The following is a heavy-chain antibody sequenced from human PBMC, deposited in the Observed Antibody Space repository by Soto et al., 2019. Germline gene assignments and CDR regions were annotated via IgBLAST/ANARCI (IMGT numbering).Heavy chain of an antibody. CDR3: ARALKPHVDTAIVTYYYYGMDV. J-gene: IGHJ6*02. D-gene: IGHD5-18*01. V-gene: IGHV1-69*01. Sequence: QVQLVQSGAEVKKPGSSVKVSCKASGGTFSSYAISWVRQAPGQGLEWMGGIIPIFGTANYAQKFQGRVTISADESTSTADMELSSLRSEDTAVYYCARALKPHVDTAIVTYYYYGMDVWVQGTTVTVSS. CDR1: GGTFSSYA. CDR2: IIPIFGTA.